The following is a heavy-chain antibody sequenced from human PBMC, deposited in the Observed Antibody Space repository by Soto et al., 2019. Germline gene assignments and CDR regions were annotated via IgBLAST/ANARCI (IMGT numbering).Heavy chain of an antibody. CDR3: ARRHAAVCDN. D-gene: IGHD2-2*01. J-gene: IGHJ4*02. Sequence: GGSLRLSCAASGFTFSSYWMHWVRQAPGKGLVWVSRISDDGSSTTYADSVRGRFTISRDNANYTLYLEISSLRAGDTGVYYCARRHAAVCDNWAQGTLVNVS. V-gene: IGHV3-74*03. CDR2: ISDDGSST. CDR1: GFTFSSYW.